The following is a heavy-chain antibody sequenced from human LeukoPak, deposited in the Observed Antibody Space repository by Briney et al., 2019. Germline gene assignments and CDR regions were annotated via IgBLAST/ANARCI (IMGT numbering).Heavy chain of an antibody. CDR2: ISWNSGSI. CDR3: AKGSYYDFWSGPDV. J-gene: IGHJ6*04. V-gene: IGHV3-9*03. CDR1: GFTFDDYA. Sequence: PGRSLRLSCAASGFTFDDYAMHWVRQAPGKGLEWVSGISWNSGSIGYADSVKGRFTISRDNAKNSLYLQMNSLRAEDMALYYCAKGSYYDFWSGPDVWGKGTTVTVSS. D-gene: IGHD3-3*01.